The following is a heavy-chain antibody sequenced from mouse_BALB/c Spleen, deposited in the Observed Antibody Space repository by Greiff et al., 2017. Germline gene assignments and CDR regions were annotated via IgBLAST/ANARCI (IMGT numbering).Heavy chain of an antibody. V-gene: IGHV1-80*01. CDR1: GYAFSSYW. D-gene: IGHD2-3*01. Sequence: QVQLQQSGAELVRPGSSVKISCKASGYAFSSYWMNWVKQRPGQGLEWIGQIYPGDGDTNYNGKFKGKATLTADKSSSTAYMQLSSLTSEDSAVYFCARSDGYPFAYWGQGTTLTVSS. CDR2: IYPGDGDT. CDR3: ARSDGYPFAY. J-gene: IGHJ2*01.